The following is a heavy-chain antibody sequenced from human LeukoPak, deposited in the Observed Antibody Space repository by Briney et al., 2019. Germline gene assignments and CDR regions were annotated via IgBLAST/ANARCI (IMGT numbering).Heavy chain of an antibody. J-gene: IGHJ4*02. D-gene: IGHD3-10*01. CDR3: AKEIRPPYIAMGGCDY. CDR2: IRDSGGST. CDR1: GFNFHAYA. V-gene: IGHV3-23*01. Sequence: GGSLRLSCAASGFNFHAYAMSWVRQVPGKGLEWVAGIRDSGGSTDYADSVKGGFTISRDNSKNTLYLQMDSLRPEDTAVYYCAKEIRPPYIAMGGCDYWGQGTLVTVSS.